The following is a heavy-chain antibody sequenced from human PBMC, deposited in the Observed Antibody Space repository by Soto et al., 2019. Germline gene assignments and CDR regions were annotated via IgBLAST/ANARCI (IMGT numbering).Heavy chain of an antibody. CDR2: IDSDGSRP. CDR1: GFNFGSGW. D-gene: IGHD3-22*01. V-gene: IGHV3-74*01. Sequence: EVQLVESGGGLVQPGGSLRLSCAASGFNFGSGWMHWVRQAPGKGLVWVSRIDSDGSRPTYADSVKGRFTISRDNAKNTLYLQMSSLTADDTALYYCSRDPLNYYDSDCGQGTMVTVYS. CDR3: SRDPLNYYDSD. J-gene: IGHJ4*02.